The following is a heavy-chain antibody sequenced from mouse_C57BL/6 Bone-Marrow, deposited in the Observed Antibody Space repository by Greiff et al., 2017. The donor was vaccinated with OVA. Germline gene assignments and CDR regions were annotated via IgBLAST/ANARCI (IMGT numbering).Heavy chain of an antibody. Sequence: DVTLEESGGGLVQPGGSMKLSCVASGFTFSNYWMNWVRQSPEKGLEWVAQIRLKSDNYATHYAESVTGRFTISRDDSKSSVYLQMNNLRAEDTGIYYCTGGYDYDRFAYWGQGTLVTVSA. V-gene: IGHV6-3*01. CDR3: TGGYDYDRFAY. D-gene: IGHD2-4*01. CDR2: IRLKSDNYAT. J-gene: IGHJ3*01. CDR1: GFTFSNYW.